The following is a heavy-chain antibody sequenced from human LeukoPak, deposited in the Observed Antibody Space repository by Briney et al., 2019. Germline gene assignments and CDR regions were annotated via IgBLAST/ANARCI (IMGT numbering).Heavy chain of an antibody. V-gene: IGHV3-21*01. CDR2: ISSSSSYI. Sequence: GSLRLSCAASGFTFSSYSMNWVRQAPGKGLEWVSSISSSSSYIHYADSVKGRFTISRDNAKNSLYLQMNSRRAEDTAVYYCAREGRKSRGVDIVRKKETGYYYYMDVWGKGTTVTVSS. CDR3: AREGRKSRGVDIVRKKETGYYYYMDV. J-gene: IGHJ6*03. D-gene: IGHD2-15*01. CDR1: GFTFSSYS.